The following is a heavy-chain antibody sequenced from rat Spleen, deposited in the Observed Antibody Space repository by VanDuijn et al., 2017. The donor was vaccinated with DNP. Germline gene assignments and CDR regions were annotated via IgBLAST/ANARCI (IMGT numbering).Heavy chain of an antibody. CDR3: APGSYRFDY. J-gene: IGHJ2*01. D-gene: IGHD1-1*01. Sequence: EVQLVESGGGLVQPGRSLKLSCAVSGFTFSDYYMAWVRQAPTKGLEWVAYIGSPAYAPYYTDSVKGRFAISRDNAKSTLYLQMDSLRSEDMATYYCAPGSYRFDYWGQGVMVTVSS. V-gene: IGHV5-25*01. CDR1: GFTFSDYY. CDR2: IGSPAYAP.